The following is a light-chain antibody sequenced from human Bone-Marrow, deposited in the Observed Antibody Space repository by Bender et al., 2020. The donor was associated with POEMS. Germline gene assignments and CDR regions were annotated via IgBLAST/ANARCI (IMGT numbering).Light chain of an antibody. J-gene: IGLJ3*02. CDR3: ADWDDSLNGWV. CDR1: SSNIGAHA. Sequence: QSVLTQPPSASGTPGQRVTISCSGGSSNIGAHAVNWYQHLPGTAPKLLIYSSHRRPSEVPDRVSGSRSGTSASLGISGLQSEDEADYYCADWDDSLNGWVFGGGTKLTVL. V-gene: IGLV1-44*01. CDR2: SSH.